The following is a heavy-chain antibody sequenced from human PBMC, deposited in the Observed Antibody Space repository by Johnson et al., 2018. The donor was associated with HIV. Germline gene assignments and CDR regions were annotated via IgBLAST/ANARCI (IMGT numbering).Heavy chain of an antibody. CDR3: ASQIYDYDSGGYSGVFDI. V-gene: IGHV3-30*03. CDR2: ISYDGSNK. J-gene: IGHJ3*02. D-gene: IGHD3-22*01. Sequence: QVQLVESGGGVVQPGRSLRLSCAASGFTFSSYGMHWVRQAPGKGLEWVAVISYDGSNKYYADSVKGRFTISRDNARNSLYLQMNSLRAEETAVYYCASQIYDYDSGGYSGVFDIWGQGTMVTVSS. CDR1: GFTFSSYG.